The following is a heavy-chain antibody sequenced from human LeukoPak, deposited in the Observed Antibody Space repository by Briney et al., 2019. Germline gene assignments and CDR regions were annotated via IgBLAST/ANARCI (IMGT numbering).Heavy chain of an antibody. V-gene: IGHV4-30-2*01. J-gene: IGHJ2*01. D-gene: IGHD6-13*01. CDR3: ARGDSRRGAWYFDL. Sequence: PSQTLSLTYAVSGGSISNGGYSWSWIRQPPGKGLEWIGYIYDSGSAYYNPSLKSRVTISVDRSKNHFSLRLSSVTAADTAVYYCARGDSRRGAWYFDLWGRGTLVTVSS. CDR2: IYDSGSA. CDR1: GGSISNGGYS.